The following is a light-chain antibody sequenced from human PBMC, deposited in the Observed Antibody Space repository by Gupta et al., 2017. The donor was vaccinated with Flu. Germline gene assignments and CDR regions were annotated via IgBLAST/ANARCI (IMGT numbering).Light chain of an antibody. CDR2: EVI. Sequence: QSALTQPALVSASPGPSTTISCTRTSRDVGGYKYVSRYQHHPGKSPKLMIYEVINRPSGVSTRFSGSKSGNTASRTISGFQAEDEAGYYCSAYTSSNTLVFDGGTKL. CDR3: SAYTSSNTLV. V-gene: IGLV2-14*01. J-gene: IGLJ3*02. CDR1: SRDVGGYKY.